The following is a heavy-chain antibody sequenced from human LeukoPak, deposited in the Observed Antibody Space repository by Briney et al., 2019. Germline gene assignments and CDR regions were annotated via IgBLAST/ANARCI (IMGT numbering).Heavy chain of an antibody. D-gene: IGHD6-13*01. Sequence: GGSLRLSGAASGFTFSSYAMSWVRQAPGKGLEWVSAISGSGGSTYYADSVKGRFTISRDNSKNTLYLQMNSLRAEDTAVYYCAKGSTSSSSEIDYWGQGTLVTVSS. CDR1: GFTFSSYA. CDR2: ISGSGGST. V-gene: IGHV3-23*01. J-gene: IGHJ4*02. CDR3: AKGSTSSSSEIDY.